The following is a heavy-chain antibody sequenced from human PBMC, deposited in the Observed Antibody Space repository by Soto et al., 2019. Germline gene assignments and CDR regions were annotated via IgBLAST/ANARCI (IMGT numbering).Heavy chain of an antibody. CDR3: ARDTNGLHY. CDR2: ISTDGSIT. D-gene: IGHD2-8*01. J-gene: IGHJ4*02. CDR1: GLIFSNYK. V-gene: IGHV3-74*01. Sequence: GGSLSLSCAASGLIFSNYKMHWVRQAPGKGLVWVSRISTDGSITDYADSVKGRFTVSRDNAKNTLYLQMNSPRVDDTAVYYCARDTNGLHYWGQGTLVTVSS.